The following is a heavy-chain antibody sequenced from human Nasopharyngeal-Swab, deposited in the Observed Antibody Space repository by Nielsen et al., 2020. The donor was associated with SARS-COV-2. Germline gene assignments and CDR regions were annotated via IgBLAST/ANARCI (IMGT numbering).Heavy chain of an antibody. V-gene: IGHV1-69*06. J-gene: IGHJ6*02. CDR2: IIPIFGTA. CDR1: GGTFSSYA. CDR3: ARDRIEITIFGVVYYGMDV. D-gene: IGHD3-3*01. Sequence: SVKVSCKASGGTFSSYAISWVRQAPGQGLEWMGWIIPIFGTANYAQKFQGRVTITADKSTSTAYMELSSLRSEDTAVYYCARDRIEITIFGVVYYGMDVWGQGTTVTVSS.